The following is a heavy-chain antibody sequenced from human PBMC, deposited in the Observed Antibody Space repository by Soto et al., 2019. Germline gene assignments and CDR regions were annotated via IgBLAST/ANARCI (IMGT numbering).Heavy chain of an antibody. CDR2: IHHSGST. CDR3: ARGVDSWSGYLF. Sequence: SETLSLTCALYGGSFDGYYWNWIRQSPGKGLEWIGEIHHSGSTKYNPSLKSRVSLSVDTSTKQFSLMMTSMTAAGRGVYYCARGVDSWSGYLFWGQGTPVTVSS. D-gene: IGHD3-3*01. J-gene: IGHJ4*02. CDR1: GGSFDGYY. V-gene: IGHV4-34*01.